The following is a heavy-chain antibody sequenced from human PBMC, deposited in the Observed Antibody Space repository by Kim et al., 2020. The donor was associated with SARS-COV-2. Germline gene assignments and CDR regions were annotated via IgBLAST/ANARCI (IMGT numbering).Heavy chain of an antibody. J-gene: IGHJ4*02. V-gene: IGHV3-21*01. CDR3: ARVRDDSSGYLFDY. CDR2: ISSSSSYI. CDR1: GFTFSSYS. D-gene: IGHD3-22*01. Sequence: GGSLRLSCAASGFTFSSYSMNWVRQAPGKGLEWVSSISSSSSYIYYADSVKGRFTISRDNAKNSLYLQMNSLRAEDTAVYYCARVRDDSSGYLFDYWGQGTLVTVSS.